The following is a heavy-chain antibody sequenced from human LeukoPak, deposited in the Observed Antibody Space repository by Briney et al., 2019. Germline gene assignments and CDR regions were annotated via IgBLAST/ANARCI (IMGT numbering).Heavy chain of an antibody. CDR1: GGSTSSYY. J-gene: IGHJ6*04. D-gene: IGHD3-10*01. V-gene: IGHV4-59*01. CDR2: IYYSGST. Sequence: KPSETLSLTCTVSGGSTSSYYWSWIRQPPGKGLEWIGYIYYSGSTNYIPSLKSRVTISVDTSKNQFSLKLSSVTAADTAVYYCARDLWFGEYYYYGMDVWGKGTTVTVSS. CDR3: ARDLWFGEYYYYGMDV.